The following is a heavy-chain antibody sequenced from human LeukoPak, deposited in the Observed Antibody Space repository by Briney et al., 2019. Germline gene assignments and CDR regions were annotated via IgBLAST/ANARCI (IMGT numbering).Heavy chain of an antibody. J-gene: IGHJ4*02. CDR2: INTNTGNP. D-gene: IGHD6-19*01. Sequence: ASVKVSCKASGYTLTSYAMNWLRQAHGQGLEWMGWINTNTGNPTYAQGFTGRFVFSLDTSVSTAYLQISSLKAEDTAVYYCAGDHRIAVAGTDYWGQGTLVTVSS. CDR1: GYTLTSYA. CDR3: AGDHRIAVAGTDY. V-gene: IGHV7-4-1*02.